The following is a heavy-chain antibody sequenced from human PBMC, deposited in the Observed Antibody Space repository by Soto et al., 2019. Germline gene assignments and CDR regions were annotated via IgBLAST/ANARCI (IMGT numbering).Heavy chain of an antibody. CDR1: GFIFSSYS. CDR2: IGSGSSHI. CDR3: ARDSYEGNGPGY. J-gene: IGHJ4*02. V-gene: IGHV3-21*01. D-gene: IGHD2-8*01. Sequence: EVQLVESGGEVVKPGGSPRLSCAATGFIFSSYSMNWVRQAPGKGLEWLASIGSGSSHIYYADSVKGRFTISRDNAKNSLYLQMNGLTADDTAVYFCARDSYEGNGPGYWGQGTLVTVSS.